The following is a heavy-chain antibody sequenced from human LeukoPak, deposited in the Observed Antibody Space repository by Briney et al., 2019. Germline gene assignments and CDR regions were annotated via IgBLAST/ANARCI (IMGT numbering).Heavy chain of an antibody. V-gene: IGHV3-30*04. D-gene: IGHD3-22*01. CDR1: GFTFSSYV. CDR2: ISYDGSNE. Sequence: PGGSLRLSCAASGFTFSSYVMHWVRQAPGKGLEWVAIISYDGSNEYYADSVKGRFTISRDNAKNSLYLQMNSLRAEDTAVYYCAREPTYYYDSSGYYSAFDIWGQGTMVTVSS. CDR3: AREPTYYYDSSGYYSAFDI. J-gene: IGHJ3*02.